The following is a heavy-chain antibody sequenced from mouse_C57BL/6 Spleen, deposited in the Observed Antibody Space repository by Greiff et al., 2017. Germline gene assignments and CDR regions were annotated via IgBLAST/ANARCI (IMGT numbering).Heavy chain of an antibody. CDR3: AYDYDDYAMDY. CDR2: IHPNSGST. D-gene: IGHD2-4*01. J-gene: IGHJ4*01. Sequence: VQLQQPGAELVKPGASVKLSCKASGYTFPSYWMHWVKQRPGQGLEWIGMIHPNSGSTNYNEKFKSKATLTVDKSSSTAYMQLSSLTSEDSAVYYCAYDYDDYAMDYWGQGTSVTVSS. V-gene: IGHV1-64*01. CDR1: GYTFPSYW.